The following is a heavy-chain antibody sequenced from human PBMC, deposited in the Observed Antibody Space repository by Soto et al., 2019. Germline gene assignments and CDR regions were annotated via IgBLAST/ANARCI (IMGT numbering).Heavy chain of an antibody. J-gene: IGHJ4*02. Sequence: GSLRLSCAASGFTFSDYYMSWIRQAPGKGLEWVSYISSSGSTIYYADSVKGRFTISRDNAKNSLYLQMNSLRAEDTAVYYCVYYYDSSGYNYYFDYWGQGTLVTVSS. CDR3: VYYYDSSGYNYYFDY. CDR1: GFTFSDYY. D-gene: IGHD3-22*01. V-gene: IGHV3-11*01. CDR2: ISSSGSTI.